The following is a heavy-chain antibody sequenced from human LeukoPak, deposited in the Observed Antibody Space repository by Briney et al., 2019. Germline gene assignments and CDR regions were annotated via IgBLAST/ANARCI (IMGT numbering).Heavy chain of an antibody. Sequence: PGGSLRLSCAASGFTSSSYEMNWVRQAPGKGLEWVSYISSSGSTIYYADSVKGRFTISRDNAKNSLYLQMNSLRAEDTAVYYCGRGSRVLRYFDWSYDYWGQGTLVTVSS. V-gene: IGHV3-48*03. CDR3: GRGSRVLRYFDWSYDY. CDR2: ISSSGSTI. J-gene: IGHJ4*02. CDR1: GFTSSSYE. D-gene: IGHD3-9*01.